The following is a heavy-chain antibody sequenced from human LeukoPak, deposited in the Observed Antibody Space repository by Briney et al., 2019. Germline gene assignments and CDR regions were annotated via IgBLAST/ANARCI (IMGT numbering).Heavy chain of an antibody. J-gene: IGHJ3*01. CDR2: IYSGGTT. CDR3: ARRYPYSSAWHPSAFDV. Sequence: VGSLRLSCAASAFTVSSNYMSWVRQAPGKGLEWVSIIYSGGTTYYADSVKGRFTISRDNSKNTLYLQMNSLRAEDTAVYYCARRYPYSSAWHPSAFDVWGQGTMATVSS. V-gene: IGHV3-66*01. CDR1: AFTVSSNY. D-gene: IGHD6-19*01.